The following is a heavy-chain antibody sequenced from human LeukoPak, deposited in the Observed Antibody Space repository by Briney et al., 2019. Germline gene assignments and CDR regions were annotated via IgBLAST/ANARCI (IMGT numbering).Heavy chain of an antibody. CDR3: ARDPRGPTGYDSPSRDTFDY. V-gene: IGHV3-30*04. CDR1: GFIFRNYA. J-gene: IGHJ4*02. Sequence: GGSLRPSCVTSGFIFRNYAMHWIRQTPGKGLEWVAVIFYDGTIQYYADSVKGRFTISRDNSKNTVYLQMSSLRTEDTSLYYCARDPRGPTGYDSPSRDTFDYWGQGTLVTVSS. D-gene: IGHD3-22*01. CDR2: IFYDGTIQ.